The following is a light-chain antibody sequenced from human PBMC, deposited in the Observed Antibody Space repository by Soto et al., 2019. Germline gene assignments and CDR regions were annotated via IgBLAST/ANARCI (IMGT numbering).Light chain of an antibody. J-gene: IGKJ1*01. V-gene: IGKV3-20*01. CDR3: QHYGTSPRT. CDR2: GAS. Sequence: PGARATFSCRASQSVSSTYLAWYRQKPGQAPRLLIYGASTRATGIPDRFSGSGSGTDFTLTISRLEPEDSAVYYCQHYGTSPRTFGQGTKVEIK. CDR1: QSVSSTY.